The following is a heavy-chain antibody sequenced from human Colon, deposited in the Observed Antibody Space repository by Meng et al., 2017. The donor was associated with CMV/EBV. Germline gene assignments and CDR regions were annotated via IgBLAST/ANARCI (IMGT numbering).Heavy chain of an antibody. CDR3: ARGRLLSSWYRYSLGY. D-gene: IGHD6-13*01. CDR2: MNPNSGNT. J-gene: IGHJ4*02. CDR1: GGTFSSYA. V-gene: IGHV1-8*02. Sequence: ASVKVSCKASGGTFSSYAISWVRQATGQGLEWMGWMNPNSGNTGYAQKFQGRVTMTRNTSISTAYMELSSLRSEDTAVYYCARGRLLSSWYRYSLGYWGQGTLVTVSS.